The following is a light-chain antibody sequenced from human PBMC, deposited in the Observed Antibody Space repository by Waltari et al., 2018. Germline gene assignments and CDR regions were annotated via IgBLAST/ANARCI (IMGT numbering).Light chain of an antibody. CDR2: DAS. J-gene: IGKJ3*01. CDR1: QTVTNK. V-gene: IGKV3-15*01. Sequence: DIMMTQSPATLPVSPGDRATPSCGARQTVTNKLAWYQQKPGQAPRLLIYDASTRATGIPARFSGSQSGTEFTLTITSLQSEDFGIYYCQQYNNWPLTFGPGTKVDIK. CDR3: QQYNNWPLT.